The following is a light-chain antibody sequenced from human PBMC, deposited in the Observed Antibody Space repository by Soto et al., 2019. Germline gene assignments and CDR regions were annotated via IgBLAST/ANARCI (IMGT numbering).Light chain of an antibody. J-gene: IGKJ1*01. Sequence: DIQMTHPPSTPSGSLGHRPTLTRRARQTISSWLAWYQQKPGKAPKLLIYKASTLKSGVPSRFSGSGSGTEFTLTISSLQPDDFATYYCQHYNSYSEAFGQGTKWIS. CDR1: QTISSW. V-gene: IGKV1-5*03. CDR2: KAS. CDR3: QHYNSYSEA.